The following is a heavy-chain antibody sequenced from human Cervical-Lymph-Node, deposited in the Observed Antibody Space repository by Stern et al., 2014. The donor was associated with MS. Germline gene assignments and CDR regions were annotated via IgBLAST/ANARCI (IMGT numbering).Heavy chain of an antibody. CDR2: INTGNGDT. CDR3: ARVGYYDSSG. CDR1: GYSFTRNG. Sequence: QDQLVQSGAEVKKPGASVKVSCKASGYSFTRNGMNWVRQAPGQTLEWMGWINTGNGDTKSSQKFQGRVAITRDTSASTAYMELSSLRSEDTAVYYCARVGYYDSSGWGQGTLVTVSS. J-gene: IGHJ4*02. V-gene: IGHV1-3*04. D-gene: IGHD3-22*01.